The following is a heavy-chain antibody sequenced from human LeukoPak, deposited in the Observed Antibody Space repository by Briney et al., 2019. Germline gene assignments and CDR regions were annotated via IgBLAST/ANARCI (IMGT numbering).Heavy chain of an antibody. CDR3: AGAQAVAADY. J-gene: IGHJ4*02. CDR1: GGSISSYD. Sequence: PSETLSLTCTVSGGSISSYDWSWIRQPAGKRLEWIGRIYTRGSTNYNPSLKSRVIMSVDTSKNQFSLKLSSVTAADTAVYYCAGAQAVAADYWGQGTLVTVSS. D-gene: IGHD6-19*01. V-gene: IGHV4-4*07. CDR2: IYTRGST.